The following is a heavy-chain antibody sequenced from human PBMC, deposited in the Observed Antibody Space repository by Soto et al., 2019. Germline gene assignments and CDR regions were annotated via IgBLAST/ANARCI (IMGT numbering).Heavy chain of an antibody. CDR3: AMATVTTGSCDY. J-gene: IGHJ4*02. V-gene: IGHV3-30-3*01. CDR2: ISYDGSNK. Sequence: PGGSLRLSCAASGFTFSSYAMHWVRQAPGKGLEWVAVISYDGSNKYYADSVKGRFTISRDNSKNTLYLQMNSLRAEDTAVYYCAMATVTTGSCDYWGQGTLVTVSS. CDR1: GFTFSSYA. D-gene: IGHD4-17*01.